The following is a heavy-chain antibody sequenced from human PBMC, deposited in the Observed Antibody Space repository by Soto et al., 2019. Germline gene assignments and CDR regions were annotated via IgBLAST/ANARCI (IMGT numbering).Heavy chain of an antibody. D-gene: IGHD2-15*01. CDR1: GYTFTSYD. V-gene: IGHV1-8*01. CDR3: AREKVVRNDY. Sequence: QVQLVQSGAEVKKPGASVKVSCKASGYTFTSYDINWVRKATGQGLEWMGWMNANCGNTGYAQKYQGRVAMTRNTSISTAYMELSSLRPEDTAVYYCAREKVVRNDYWGQGTLVTGSS. CDR2: MNANCGNT. J-gene: IGHJ4*02.